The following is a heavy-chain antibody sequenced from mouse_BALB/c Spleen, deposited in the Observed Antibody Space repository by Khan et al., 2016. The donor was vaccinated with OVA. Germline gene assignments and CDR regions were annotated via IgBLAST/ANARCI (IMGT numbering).Heavy chain of an antibody. V-gene: IGHV14-3*02. CDR3: ARDYWDVFAY. J-gene: IGHJ3*01. CDR2: IDPANGNT. CDR1: GFNIKDTY. D-gene: IGHD4-1*01. Sequence: VQLQQSGAELVKPGASVKLSCTASGFNIKDTYMHWVKQRPEQGLEWIGRIDPANGNTKYDPKFQGKATITADTPSNTAYLHLSSLTSEDTAVYYCARDYWDVFAYWGQGTLVTVSA.